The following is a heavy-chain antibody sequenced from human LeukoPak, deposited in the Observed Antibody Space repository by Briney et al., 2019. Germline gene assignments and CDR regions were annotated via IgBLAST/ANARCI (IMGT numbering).Heavy chain of an antibody. V-gene: IGHV1-2*02. CDR3: ARVKEVLLWFGEFNYYMDV. Sequence: ASVKVSCKASRYTFTGYYMHWVRQAPGQGLEWMGWINPNSGGTNYAQKFQGRVTMTRDTSISTAYMELSSLRFDDTAVYYCARVKEVLLWFGEFNYYMDVWGKGTTVTVS. CDR1: RYTFTGYY. J-gene: IGHJ6*03. CDR2: INPNSGGT. D-gene: IGHD3-10*01.